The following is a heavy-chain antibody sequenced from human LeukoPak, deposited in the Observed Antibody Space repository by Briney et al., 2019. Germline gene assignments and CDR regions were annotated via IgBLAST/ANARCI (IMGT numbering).Heavy chain of an antibody. CDR1: GYSFGTYW. CDR2: IYPGDSGT. Sequence: GESLKISCKGSGYSFGTYWIGWVRQMPGKGLEWIGLIYPGDSGTRYSPSFQGQVTFSVDKSISTAYLQWSSLKASDTAMYYCARRVAAGALGNFDYWGQGTLVTVSS. D-gene: IGHD6-13*01. CDR3: ARRVAAGALGNFDY. J-gene: IGHJ4*02. V-gene: IGHV5-51*01.